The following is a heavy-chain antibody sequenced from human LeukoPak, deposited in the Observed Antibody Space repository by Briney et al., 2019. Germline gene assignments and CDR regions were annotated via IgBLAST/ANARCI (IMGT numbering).Heavy chain of an antibody. CDR1: GGSFSGYY. CDR2: INHSGST. CDR3: ARGESDYYDSSGYYYNWFDP. Sequence: PPETLSLTCAVYGGSFSGYYWSWIRQPPGKGLEWIGEINHSGSTNYNPSLKSRVTISVDTSKNQFSLKLSSVTAADTAVYYCARGESDYYDSSGYYYNWFDPWGQGTLVTVSS. J-gene: IGHJ5*02. D-gene: IGHD3-22*01. V-gene: IGHV4-34*01.